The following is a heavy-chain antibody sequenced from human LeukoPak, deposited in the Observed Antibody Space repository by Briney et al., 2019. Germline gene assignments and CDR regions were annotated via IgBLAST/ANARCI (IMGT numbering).Heavy chain of an antibody. CDR3: ARVVAAAGTPDY. CDR2: IYYSGSI. CDR1: VGSISSGDYY. D-gene: IGHD6-13*01. J-gene: IGHJ4*02. V-gene: IGHV4-30-4*01. Sequence: PSQTLSLTCTVSVGSISSGDYYWSWIRQPPGKGLEWIGYIYYSGSIYYNPSLKSRVTISVDTSKNQFSLKLSSVTAADTAVYYCARVVAAAGTPDYWGQGTLVTVSS.